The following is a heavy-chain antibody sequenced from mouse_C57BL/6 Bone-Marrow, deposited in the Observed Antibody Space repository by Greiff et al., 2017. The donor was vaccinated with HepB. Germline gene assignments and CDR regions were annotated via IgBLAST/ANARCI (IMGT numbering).Heavy chain of an antibody. D-gene: IGHD2-1*01. V-gene: IGHV1-82*01. J-gene: IGHJ1*03. CDR1: GYAFSSSW. Sequence: QVQLQQSGPELVKPGASVKISCKASGYAFSSSWMNWVKQRPGKGLEWIGRIYPGDGDTNYNGKFKGKATLTADKSSSTAYMQLSSLTSEDSAVYFCASLYGNYYWYFDVWGTGTTVTVSS. CDR3: ASLYGNYYWYFDV. CDR2: IYPGDGDT.